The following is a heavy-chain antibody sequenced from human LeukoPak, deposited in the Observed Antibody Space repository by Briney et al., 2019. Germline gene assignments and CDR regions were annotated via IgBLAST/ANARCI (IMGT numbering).Heavy chain of an antibody. CDR2: SSAYNGNT. CDR3: ARDGDIVVVPAAMLLDY. Sequence: ASVKVSCKASGYTFTSYGISWVRQAPGQGLEWMGWSSAYNGNTNYAQKLQGRVTMTTDTSTSTAYMELRSLRSDDTAVYYCARDGDIVVVPAAMLLDYWGQGTLVTVSS. D-gene: IGHD2-2*01. V-gene: IGHV1-18*04. J-gene: IGHJ4*02. CDR1: GYTFTSYG.